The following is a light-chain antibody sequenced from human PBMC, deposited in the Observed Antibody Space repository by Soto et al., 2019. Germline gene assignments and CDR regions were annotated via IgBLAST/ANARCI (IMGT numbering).Light chain of an antibody. J-gene: IGLJ3*02. CDR3: CSCPVIDTAV. V-gene: IGLV2-14*01. CDR1: TSDVGAYNY. CDR2: EVD. Sequence: QSALTQPASVSGSPGQSVSISCTGSTSDVGAYNYVAWYQHKPGKAPRLVIYEVDHRPSGISPRFSGSKSGNTASLTISGLQTDDEADYYCCSCPVIDTAVFGGGTKLTVL.